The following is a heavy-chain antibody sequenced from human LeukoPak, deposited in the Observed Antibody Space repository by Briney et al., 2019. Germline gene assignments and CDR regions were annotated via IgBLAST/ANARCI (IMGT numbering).Heavy chain of an antibody. CDR2: INPNSGGT. Sequence: GASVKVSCKASGYTFTGYYMHWVRQAPGQGLEWMGWINPNSGGTNYAQKFQGRVTMTRDTSISTAYMGLSRLRSDDTAVYYCARDPRRMGFCSGGSCTSRNNYFDYWGQGTLVTVSS. V-gene: IGHV1-2*02. CDR3: ARDPRRMGFCSGGSCTSRNNYFDY. D-gene: IGHD2-15*01. J-gene: IGHJ4*02. CDR1: GYTFTGYY.